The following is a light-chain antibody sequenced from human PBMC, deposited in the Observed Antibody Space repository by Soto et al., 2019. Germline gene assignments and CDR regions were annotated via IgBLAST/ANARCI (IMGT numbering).Light chain of an antibody. CDR2: GAS. Sequence: EMTQSPSTLSVSPGERATLSCRASQSVSSNLAWYQKKHGQAPRLLIYGASTRATGIPARFSVSGSGTDFTINIRSLKPEDFETDEGQQSYSLSYTFGQGTKVDNK. CDR3: QQSYSLSYT. J-gene: IGKJ2*01. V-gene: IGKV3-15*01. CDR1: QSVSSN.